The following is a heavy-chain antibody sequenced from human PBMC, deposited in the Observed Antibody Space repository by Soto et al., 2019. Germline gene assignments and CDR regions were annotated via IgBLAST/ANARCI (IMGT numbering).Heavy chain of an antibody. J-gene: IGHJ6*02. D-gene: IGHD3-3*01. CDR2: ISYDGRSQ. V-gene: IGHV3-30*04. CDR3: TRDPYVLRFLEWLPPGGEYAMDV. Sequence: GGSLRLSCAASGFTFSGYPMHWVRQPPGKGLEWVAFISYDGRSQKYSESVKGRFTISRDNSKNSLYLQMNSLRAEDTAVYYCTRDPYVLRFLEWLPPGGEYAMDVWGQGTTVTVSS. CDR1: GFTFSGYP.